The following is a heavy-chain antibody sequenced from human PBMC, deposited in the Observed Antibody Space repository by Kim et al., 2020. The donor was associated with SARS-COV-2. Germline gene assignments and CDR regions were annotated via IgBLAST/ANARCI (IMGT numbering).Heavy chain of an antibody. J-gene: IGHJ4*02. CDR2: IYYSGSN. Sequence: SETLSLTCTVSGGSISSSSYYWGWIRQPPGKGLEWIGTIYYSGSNFHNPSLRTRRTISADTSKNRFFLTLSSVTAADTALYYCARHPNSGDDWAAFDYWGQGTLVTVSS. CDR3: ARHPNSGDDWAAFDY. CDR1: GGSISSSSYY. D-gene: IGHD5-12*01. V-gene: IGHV4-39*01.